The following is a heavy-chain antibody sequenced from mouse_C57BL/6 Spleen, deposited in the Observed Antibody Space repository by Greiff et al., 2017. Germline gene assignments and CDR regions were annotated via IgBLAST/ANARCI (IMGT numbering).Heavy chain of an antibody. CDR2: INPNNGGT. CDR3: ARGSSYAMDY. Sequence: EVKLQQSGPELVKPGASVKISCKASGYTFTDYYMNWVKQSHGKSLEWIGDINPNNGGTSYNQKFKGKATLTVDKSSSTAYMELRSLTSEDSAVYYCARGSSYAMDYWGQGTSVTVSS. J-gene: IGHJ4*01. CDR1: GYTFTDYY. D-gene: IGHD1-3*01. V-gene: IGHV1-26*01.